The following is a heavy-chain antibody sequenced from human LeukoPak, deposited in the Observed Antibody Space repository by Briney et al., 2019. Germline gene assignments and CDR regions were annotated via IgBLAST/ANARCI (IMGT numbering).Heavy chain of an antibody. D-gene: IGHD3-10*01. CDR1: GGTFSSYA. CDR3: ARKSVAGEGEEEGATFDY. J-gene: IGHJ4*02. Sequence: ASVKVSCKASGGTFSSYAISWVRQAPGQGLEWMGRIIPILGIANYAQKFQGRVTITADKSTSTAYMELSTRSSEHGAVYYGARKSVAGEGEEEGATFDYWGQGTLVTVSS. CDR2: IIPILGIA. V-gene: IGHV1-69*04.